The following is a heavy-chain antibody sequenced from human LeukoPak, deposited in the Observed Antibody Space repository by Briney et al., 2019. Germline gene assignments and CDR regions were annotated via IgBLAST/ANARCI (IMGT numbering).Heavy chain of an antibody. J-gene: IGHJ4*02. CDR3: ARRMKAWLQLGYFDY. Sequence: SDTLSLNCNVSGGSISGYYWSWIRQPPGKGLEWVGEINHSGSTNYNPSLKSRVPISVDTSKNQFSLKLSSVTAADTPVYYCARRMKAWLQLGYFDYWGQGTLVTVSS. V-gene: IGHV4-34*01. CDR2: INHSGST. D-gene: IGHD5-24*01. CDR1: GGSISGYY.